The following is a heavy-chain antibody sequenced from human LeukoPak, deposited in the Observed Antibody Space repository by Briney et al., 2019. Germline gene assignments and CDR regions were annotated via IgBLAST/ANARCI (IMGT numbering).Heavy chain of an antibody. CDR3: ARRKGYVWGSYRHDY. V-gene: IGHV4-34*01. CDR2: INHSGST. D-gene: IGHD3-16*02. CDR1: GGSFSGYY. J-gene: IGHJ4*02. Sequence: SETLSLTCAVYGGSFSGYYWSWIRQPPGKWLEWIGEINHSGSTNYNPSLKSRVTISVDTSKNQFSLKLSSVTAADTAVYYCARRKGYVWGSYRHDYWGQGTLVTVSS.